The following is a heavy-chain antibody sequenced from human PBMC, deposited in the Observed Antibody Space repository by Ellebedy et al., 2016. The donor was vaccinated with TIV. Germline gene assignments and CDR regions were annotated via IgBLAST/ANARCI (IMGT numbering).Heavy chain of an antibody. CDR1: GFTFSNYW. CDR2: IKQDGSEK. CDR3: ARDQWLGRAYYFDS. V-gene: IGHV3-7*01. J-gene: IGHJ4*02. Sequence: GESLKISCATSGFTFSNYWMTWVRQAPGKGLEWVANIKQDGSEKYHVDSVKGRFSISRDNAKNSLYVQMNSLTDEDTAVYYCARDQWLGRAYYFDSWGQGTLVTVSS. D-gene: IGHD6-19*01.